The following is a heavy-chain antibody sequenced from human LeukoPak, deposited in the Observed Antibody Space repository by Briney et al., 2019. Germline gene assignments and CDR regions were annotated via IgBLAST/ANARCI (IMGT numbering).Heavy chain of an antibody. J-gene: IGHJ4*02. CDR1: GFTFSSYE. D-gene: IGHD1-26*01. CDR2: ISSSGNFI. CDR3: ARGQLYTGNYLFDY. Sequence: PGGSLRLSCAASGFTFSSYEMNWVRQAPGKGLEWVSYISSSGNFIYHADSVKGRFTISRDNSKNSLSLQMNSLRAEDTAVYYCARGQLYTGNYLFDYWGQGTLVTVSS. V-gene: IGHV3-48*03.